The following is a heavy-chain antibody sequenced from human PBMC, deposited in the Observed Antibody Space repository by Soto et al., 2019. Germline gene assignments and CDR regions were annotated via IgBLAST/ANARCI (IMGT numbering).Heavy chain of an antibody. D-gene: IGHD3-16*01. Sequence: QVQLVESGGGVVQPGRSLRLSCAASGFTFSSYAMHWVRQAPGKGLEWVAVISYDGSNKYYADSVKGRFTISRDNSKNTLYLQMNSLRAEDTAVYYCAIDENLTYYFDYWGQGTLVTVSS. CDR3: AIDENLTYYFDY. J-gene: IGHJ4*02. CDR2: ISYDGSNK. V-gene: IGHV3-30-3*01. CDR1: GFTFSSYA.